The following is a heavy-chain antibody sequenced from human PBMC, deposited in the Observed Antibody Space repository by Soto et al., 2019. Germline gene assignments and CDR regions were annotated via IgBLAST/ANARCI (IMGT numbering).Heavy chain of an antibody. CDR1: SGSFRGYT. Sequence: ASFRSASGSFRGYTISWAGPAPGQGLEWMGRIIPILGIANYAQKFQGRVTITADKSTSTAYMELSSLRSEDMAVYYCARGGVATTQPYDYWGQGTLVTVSS. V-gene: IGHV1-69*02. CDR2: IIPILGIA. J-gene: IGHJ4*02. CDR3: ARGGVATTQPYDY. D-gene: IGHD5-12*01.